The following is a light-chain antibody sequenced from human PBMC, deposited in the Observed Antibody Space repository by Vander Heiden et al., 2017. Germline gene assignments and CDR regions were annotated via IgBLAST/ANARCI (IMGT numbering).Light chain of an antibody. V-gene: IGKV1-39*01. CDR3: QQSYSLPLT. CDR2: TAS. J-gene: IGKJ4*01. Sequence: DIQMTQSPSSLSAPVGDRVTITCRASQTISTYLNWYQHNPGNDPKLLINTASTLQSGVPSRFSGSRSGTDFTLTISNLQPEDFATYYCQQSYSLPLTFGGGTKVEIK. CDR1: QTISTY.